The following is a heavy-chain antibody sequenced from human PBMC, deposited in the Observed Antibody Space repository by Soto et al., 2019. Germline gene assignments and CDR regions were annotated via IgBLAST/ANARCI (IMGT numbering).Heavy chain of an antibody. J-gene: IGHJ4*02. CDR1: GYTFTSYY. CDR3: ARVTGTTWRDYFDA. CDR2: INPTGGST. D-gene: IGHD1-20*01. V-gene: IGHV1-46*01. Sequence: QVQLVQSGAEVKKPGASVKVSCKASGYTFTSYYIHWVRQAPGQGLELMGIINPTGGSTTYAQKCQGRVTMTRDTSTSTVYMELSSLRSEDTAVYYCARVTGTTWRDYFDAWGQGTLVPVSS.